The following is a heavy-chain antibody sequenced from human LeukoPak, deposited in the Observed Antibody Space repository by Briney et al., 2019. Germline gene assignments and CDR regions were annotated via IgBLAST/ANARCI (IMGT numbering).Heavy chain of an antibody. Sequence: GRSLRLSCAASGFTFSSYAMHWVRQAPGKGLEWVAVISYDGSNKYYADSVKGRFTISRDNSKYTLYLQMNSLRAEDTAVYYCARECGGSCYDAFDIWGQGTMVTVSS. D-gene: IGHD2-15*01. CDR1: GFTFSSYA. CDR2: ISYDGSNK. V-gene: IGHV3-30-3*01. CDR3: ARECGGSCYDAFDI. J-gene: IGHJ3*02.